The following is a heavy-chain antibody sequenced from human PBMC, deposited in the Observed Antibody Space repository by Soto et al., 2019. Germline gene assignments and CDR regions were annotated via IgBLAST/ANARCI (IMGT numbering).Heavy chain of an antibody. J-gene: IGHJ4*02. CDR1: RYTFTRYP. D-gene: IGHD6-19*01. CDR3: ASGPGSEGWLVLDY. CDR2: ISAGNGYT. V-gene: IGHV1-3*01. Sequence: ASVEVSCKPSRYTFTRYPMHWLRQDPGQRLEWMGWISAGNGYTEYSQNFQGRVTITRDTSASTNYMELTNLTSDDTAVYYCASGPGSEGWLVLDYLCQGTLVTVSS.